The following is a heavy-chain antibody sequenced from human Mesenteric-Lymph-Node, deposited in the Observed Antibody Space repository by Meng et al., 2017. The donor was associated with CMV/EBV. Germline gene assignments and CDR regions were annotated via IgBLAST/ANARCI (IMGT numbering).Heavy chain of an antibody. CDR1: GSTFIATT. V-gene: IGHV1-2*02. Sequence: SGSTFIATTIPWVRQAPGQGLEWLGWFNPKHGDTKYAQQFQGRVTMTSDTSISTAYLDLGSLGSDDTAVYYCARSLVGATTLNYYDPWGQGTLVTVSS. D-gene: IGHD1-26*01. CDR3: ARSLVGATTLNYYDP. J-gene: IGHJ5*02. CDR2: FNPKHGDT.